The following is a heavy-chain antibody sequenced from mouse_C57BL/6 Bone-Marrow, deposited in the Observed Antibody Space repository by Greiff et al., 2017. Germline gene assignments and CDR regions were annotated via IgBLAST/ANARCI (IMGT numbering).Heavy chain of an antibody. CDR1: GYAFTNYL. Sequence: QVQLKQSGAELVRPGTSVKVSCKASGYAFTNYLIEWVKQRPGQGLEWIGVINPGSGGTNYNEKFKGKATLTADKSSSTAYMQLSSLTSEDSAVYFCARREDTTAFDYWGQGTTLTVSS. D-gene: IGHD1-2*01. J-gene: IGHJ2*01. CDR3: ARREDTTAFDY. CDR2: INPGSGGT. V-gene: IGHV1-54*01.